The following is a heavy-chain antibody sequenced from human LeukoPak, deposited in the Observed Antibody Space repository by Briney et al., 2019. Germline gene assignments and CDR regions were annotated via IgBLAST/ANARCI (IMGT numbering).Heavy chain of an antibody. V-gene: IGHV6-1*01. J-gene: IGHJ4*02. CDR3: AREVEVSTVIASYDC. D-gene: IGHD3-22*01. CDR2: TYYMSKWFN. Sequence: SQTLSLTCAISGDSFSSYSAAWNWSRQSPSRGLGWLARTYYMSKWFNNYAVSVKSRITINPDTSKNQLSLHLTSVTPEDTVVYYCAREVEVSTVIASYDCWAQGNLVTVSS. CDR1: GDSFSSYSAA.